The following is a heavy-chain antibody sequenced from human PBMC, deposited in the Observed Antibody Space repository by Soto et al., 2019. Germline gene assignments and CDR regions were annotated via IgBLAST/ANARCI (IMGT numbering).Heavy chain of an antibody. V-gene: IGHV3-23*01. J-gene: IGHJ3*01. CDR3: AILGGTYYAFDF. CDR1: GFTSNSHA. D-gene: IGHD1-26*01. Sequence: ETLRLSCAVSGFTSNSHAMGWVRQAPGKGLEWVSAIGPRGRDTYYADSVKGRFTISRDNSKNTVSLQMNSLRAEDTAVYYCAILGGTYYAFDFWGQGTLVTVSS. CDR2: IGPRGRDT.